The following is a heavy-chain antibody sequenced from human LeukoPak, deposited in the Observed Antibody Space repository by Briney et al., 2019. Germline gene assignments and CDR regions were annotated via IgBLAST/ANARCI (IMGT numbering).Heavy chain of an antibody. CDR2: IRSSSTTI. J-gene: IGHJ6*04. CDR3: AELGITMIGGV. D-gene: IGHD3-10*02. Sequence: GGSLRLSCEASGFTFSNYSMNWVRQAPGKGLEWVSYIRSSSTTIYYADSVKGRFTISRDNAKNSLYLQMNSLRAEDTAVYYCAELGITMIGGVWGKGTTVTVSS. V-gene: IGHV3-48*04. CDR1: GFTFSNYS.